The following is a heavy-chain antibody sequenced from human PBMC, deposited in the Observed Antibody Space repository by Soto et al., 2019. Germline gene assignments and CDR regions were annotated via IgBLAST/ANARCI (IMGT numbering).Heavy chain of an antibody. D-gene: IGHD3-3*01. CDR3: ARVKYYDFWSGPNDAFDI. J-gene: IGHJ3*02. V-gene: IGHV3-21*01. Sequence: GGFLRLSCAAAGFTFSNYSMNWVRQAPGKGLEWVSSISSSSSYIYYADSVKGRFTISRDNAKNSLYLQMNSLRAEDTAVYYCARVKYYDFWSGPNDAFDIWGQGTMVTVSS. CDR1: GFTFSNYS. CDR2: ISSSSSYI.